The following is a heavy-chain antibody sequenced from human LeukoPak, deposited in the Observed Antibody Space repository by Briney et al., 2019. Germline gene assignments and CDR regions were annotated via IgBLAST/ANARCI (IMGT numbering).Heavy chain of an antibody. CDR1: GFTFSSYG. CDR2: IWYDGSNK. V-gene: IGHV3-33*01. D-gene: IGHD3-3*01. Sequence: GRSRRLSCAASGFTFSSYGMHWVRQAPGKGLEWVAVIWYDGSNKYYADSVKGRFTISRDNSKNTLYLQMNSLRAEDTAVYYCARALYYDFWSGYRDDAFDIWGQGTMVTVSS. CDR3: ARALYYDFWSGYRDDAFDI. J-gene: IGHJ3*02.